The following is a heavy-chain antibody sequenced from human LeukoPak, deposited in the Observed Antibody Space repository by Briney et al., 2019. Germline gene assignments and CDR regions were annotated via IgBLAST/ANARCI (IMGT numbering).Heavy chain of an antibody. CDR3: ARENAYSSGWFKNYYYMDV. V-gene: IGHV3-30*04. J-gene: IGHJ6*03. CDR1: GFTFSSYA. Sequence: GGSLRLSCAASGFTFSSYAMHWVRQAPGKGLEWVAVISYDGSNKYYADSVKGRFTISRDNSKNTLYLQMNSLRAEDTAVYYCARENAYSSGWFKNYYYMDVWGKGTTVTVSS. D-gene: IGHD6-19*01. CDR2: ISYDGSNK.